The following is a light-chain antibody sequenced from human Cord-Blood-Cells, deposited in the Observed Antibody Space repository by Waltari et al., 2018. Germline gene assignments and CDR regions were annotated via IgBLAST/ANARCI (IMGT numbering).Light chain of an antibody. J-gene: IGKJ2*03. Sequence: DIVMTQSPDSLAVSLGERATLNCKSSQSVLYSSNNKNYFAWYQQKPGQPPKLLIYWASTRESGVPDRFSGSGSGTDFTLTISSLQAEDVAVYYCQQYYSTPPYSFGQGTKLEIK. CDR2: WAS. V-gene: IGKV4-1*01. CDR3: QQYYSTPPYS. CDR1: QSVLYSSNNKNY.